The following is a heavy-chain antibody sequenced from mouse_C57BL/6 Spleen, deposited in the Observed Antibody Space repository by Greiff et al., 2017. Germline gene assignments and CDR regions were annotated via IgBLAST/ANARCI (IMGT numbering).Heavy chain of an antibody. CDR1: GYTFTSYW. Sequence: QVQLQQPGAELVRPGSSVKLSCKASGYTFTSYWMHWVKQRPIQGLEWIGNIYPSDSETHYNQKFKDKATLTVDKSSSTAYMQLSSLTSEDSAVYYCARGGDCGSSYVRNYIDYWGQGTTLTVSS. CDR2: IYPSDSET. D-gene: IGHD1-1*01. CDR3: ARGGDCGSSYVRNYIDY. V-gene: IGHV1-52*01. J-gene: IGHJ2*01.